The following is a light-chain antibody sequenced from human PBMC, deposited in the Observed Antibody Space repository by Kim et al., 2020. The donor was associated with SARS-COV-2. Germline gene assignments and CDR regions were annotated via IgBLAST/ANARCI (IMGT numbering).Light chain of an antibody. Sequence: GQSVPIACTGTSSDVGSHNVVSWYQQHPGKAPKLLIYEVSQRPSGVPDRFSGSKSDNMASLTVSGLQAEDEADYYCSSYAGNDIVVFGGGTQLTVL. J-gene: IGLJ2*01. V-gene: IGLV2-8*01. CDR3: SSYAGNDIVV. CDR1: SSDVGSHNV. CDR2: EVS.